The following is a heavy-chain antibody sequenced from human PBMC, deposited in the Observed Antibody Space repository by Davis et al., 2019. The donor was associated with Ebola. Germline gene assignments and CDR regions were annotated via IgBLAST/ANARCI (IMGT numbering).Heavy chain of an antibody. CDR2: INHSGST. CDR1: GGSFSGYY. J-gene: IGHJ6*03. CDR3: ARVPGYCSSTSCYRAYYYYYYMDV. D-gene: IGHD2-2*01. V-gene: IGHV4-34*01. Sequence: PSETLSLTCAVYGGSFSGYYWSWIRQPPGKGLEWIGEINHSGSTNYNPSLKSRVTMSVDTSKNQFSLKLSSVTAADTAVYYCARVPGYCSSTSCYRAYYYYYYMDVWGKGTTVTVSS.